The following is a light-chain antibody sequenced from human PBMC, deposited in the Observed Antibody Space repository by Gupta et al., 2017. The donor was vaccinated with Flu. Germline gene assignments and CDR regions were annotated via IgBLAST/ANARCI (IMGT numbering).Light chain of an antibody. CDR2: WAS. Sequence: DIVMTQSPDSLAVSLGERATINCRSSRSVLYNSNNKNYLAWYQQKPGQPPKLLIYWASTRESGVTDRFSGSGSGNDFTLTISSRQAEDVAVYYCQQYYATASWTFGQGTKVEIK. V-gene: IGKV4-1*01. CDR3: QQYYATASWT. CDR1: RSVLYNSNNKNY. J-gene: IGKJ1*01.